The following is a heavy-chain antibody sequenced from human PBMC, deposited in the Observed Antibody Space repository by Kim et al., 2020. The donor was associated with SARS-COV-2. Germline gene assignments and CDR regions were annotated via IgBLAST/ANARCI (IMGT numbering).Heavy chain of an antibody. CDR2: ISSSSSYI. CDR3: ARGTYDILTGYYIPVYWYFDL. D-gene: IGHD3-9*01. J-gene: IGHJ2*01. CDR1: GFTFSSYS. V-gene: IGHV3-21*01. Sequence: GSLRLSCAASGFTFSSYSMNWVRQAPGKGLEWVSSISSSSSYIYYADSVKGRFTISRDNAKNSLYLQMNSLRAEDTAVYYCARGTYDILTGYYIPVYWYFDLWGRGTLVTVSS.